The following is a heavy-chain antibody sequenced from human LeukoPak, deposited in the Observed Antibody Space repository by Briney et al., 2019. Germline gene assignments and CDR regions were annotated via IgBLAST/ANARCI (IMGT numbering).Heavy chain of an antibody. D-gene: IGHD5-12*01. CDR1: GGSISSYY. J-gene: IGHJ4*02. Sequence: PSETLSLTCTVSGGSISSYYWSWVRQAPGKGLEWVANIKQDGSEKYYVDSVKGRFTISRDNAKNSLYLQMNSLRAEDTAVYYCANSGYDLYYFDYWGQGTLVTVSS. CDR3: ANSGYDLYYFDY. CDR2: IKQDGSEK. V-gene: IGHV3-7*01.